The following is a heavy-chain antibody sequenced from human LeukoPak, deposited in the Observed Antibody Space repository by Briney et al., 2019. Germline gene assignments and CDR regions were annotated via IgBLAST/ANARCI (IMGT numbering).Heavy chain of an antibody. V-gene: IGHV3-11*01. Sequence: GGSLRPSCTASGFSFSDNFMGWIRQAPGKGLQWVSYINSGGDMIYYSDAVKGRFSISRDNSKRSLYLQMNRLRVDDTAVYYCARGAYGWTFNPWGQGTLVSVSS. D-gene: IGHD3-10*01. CDR2: INSGGDMI. CDR1: GFSFSDNF. CDR3: ARGAYGWTFNP. J-gene: IGHJ5*02.